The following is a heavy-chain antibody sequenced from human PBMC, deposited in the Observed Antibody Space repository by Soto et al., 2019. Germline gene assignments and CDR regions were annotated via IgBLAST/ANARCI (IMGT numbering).Heavy chain of an antibody. CDR3: AINAERNAQKFDF. V-gene: IGHV1-69*13. CDR1: GGIFKNFD. J-gene: IGHJ4*02. D-gene: IGHD2-2*01. Sequence: SVKVSCKTSGGIFKNFDIGWVRQSPGQELEWMGEIIPLFNATNYAQKFRGRVTVTADESTRTAYMELTRLTYDDTAVYFCAINAERNAQKFDFWGQGTMVTVYS. CDR2: IIPLFNAT.